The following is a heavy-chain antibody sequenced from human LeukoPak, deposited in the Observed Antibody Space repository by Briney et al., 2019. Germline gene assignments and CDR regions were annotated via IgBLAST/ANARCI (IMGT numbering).Heavy chain of an antibody. CDR2: IYPSDLDI. CDR3: ARRGGGSTGGFYFDY. J-gene: IGHJ4*02. D-gene: IGHD1-1*01. V-gene: IGHV5-51*01. Sequence: GESLKISCEGSGYFFNSYWIAWVRQMPGKGLEWMGIIYPSDLDIRYSPSFQGQVTISADKSIKTAYLQWSSLKASDTAIYYCARRGGGSTGGFYFDYWGQGSLVTVSS. CDR1: GYFFNSYW.